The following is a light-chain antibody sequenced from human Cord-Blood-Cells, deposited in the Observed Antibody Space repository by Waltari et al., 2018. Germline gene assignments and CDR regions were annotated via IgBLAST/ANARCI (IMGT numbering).Light chain of an antibody. V-gene: IGLV2-23*01. J-gene: IGLJ2*01. CDR1: SSDGRSYNL. Sequence: QSALTQPASVSGSPGQSITISCTATSSDGRSYNLVSWYQQHPGKAPKLMIYEGSKRPSGVSNRFSGSKSGNTASLTISGLQAEDEADYYCCSYAGSSTLVFGGGTKLTVL. CDR3: CSYAGSSTLV. CDR2: EGS.